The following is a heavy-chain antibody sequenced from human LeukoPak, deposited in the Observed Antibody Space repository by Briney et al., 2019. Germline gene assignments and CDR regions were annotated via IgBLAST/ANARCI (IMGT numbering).Heavy chain of an antibody. CDR3: ARERADLEWFYNWFDP. Sequence: ASVKVSCKASGYTFTGYYMHWVRQAPGQGLEWMGWINPNSGGTNYAQKFQGRVTMTRDTSISTAYMELSTLRSDDTAVYYCARERADLEWFYNWFDPWGQGTLVTVSS. V-gene: IGHV1-2*02. CDR2: INPNSGGT. D-gene: IGHD3-3*01. CDR1: GYTFTGYY. J-gene: IGHJ5*02.